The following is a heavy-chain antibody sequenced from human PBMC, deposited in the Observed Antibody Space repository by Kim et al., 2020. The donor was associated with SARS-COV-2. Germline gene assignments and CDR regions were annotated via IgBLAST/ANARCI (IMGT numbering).Heavy chain of an antibody. V-gene: IGHV3-66*01. CDR1: GFSVSYNY. CDR2: IYSGGRT. J-gene: IGHJ3*01. Sequence: GGSLRLSCAASGFSVSYNYMSWVRQAPGKGLEWVSVIYSGGRTDYADSVKGRFTISSDKSKNTLYLQMNSLTGEDTAVYYCAREVITATTTRVFDVWGRG. CDR3: AREVITATTTRVFDV. D-gene: IGHD1-7*01.